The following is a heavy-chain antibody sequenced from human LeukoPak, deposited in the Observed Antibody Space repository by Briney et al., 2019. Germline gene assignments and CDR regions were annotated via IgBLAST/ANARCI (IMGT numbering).Heavy chain of an antibody. Sequence: GGSLRLSCTASGFAFDEHGMSWVRQVPGKGLEWVSGINWSGGSTGYADPLRGRFTISRDNAKNSLFLQMDSLRAEDTALYYCARAPITSPFYFDYWGQGTLVTVSS. V-gene: IGHV3-20*04. J-gene: IGHJ4*02. D-gene: IGHD2-2*01. CDR1: GFAFDEHG. CDR3: ARAPITSPFYFDY. CDR2: INWSGGST.